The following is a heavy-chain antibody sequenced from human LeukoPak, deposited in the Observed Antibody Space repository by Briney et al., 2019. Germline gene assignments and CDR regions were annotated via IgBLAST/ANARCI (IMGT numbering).Heavy chain of an antibody. CDR2: ISPNCCGS. CDR1: GYTFTDYF. D-gene: IGHD6-19*01. V-gene: IGHV1-2*02. CDR3: ARVHSSGCIDY. Sequence: TSVKVSCKASGYTFTDYFIHWVRQAPGQGLEWMGWISPNCCGSSSAQKFQGRVTMTRDTSISTAYMELSSLISDDTAVYYCARVHSSGCIDYWGQGTLVTVSS. J-gene: IGHJ4*02.